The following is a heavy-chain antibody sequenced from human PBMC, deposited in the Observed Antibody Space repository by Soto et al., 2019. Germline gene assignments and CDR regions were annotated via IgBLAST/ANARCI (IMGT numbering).Heavy chain of an antibody. CDR1: GGSISSYY. CDR3: ARVYSNYPNWFDP. J-gene: IGHJ5*02. CDR2: IYYSGST. D-gene: IGHD4-4*01. V-gene: IGHV4-59*01. Sequence: NPSETLSLTCTVSGGSISSYYWSWIRQPPGKGLEWIGYIYYSGSTNYNPSLKSRVTISVDTSKNQFSLKLSSVTAADTAVYYCARVYSNYPNWFDPWGQGTLVTVSS.